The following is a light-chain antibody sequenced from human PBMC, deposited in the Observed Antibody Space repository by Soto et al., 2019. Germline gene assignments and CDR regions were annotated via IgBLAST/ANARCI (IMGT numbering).Light chain of an antibody. V-gene: IGLV2-23*01. J-gene: IGLJ1*01. CDR2: XXT. CDR1: TNDVANNKF. Sequence: QSALTQPASVSESPGQSITISCTGTTNDVANNKFVSWYQQSPGKAPKLLXXXXTXXQPGVXNRFPASNPGNTAPLTIPGLHRDDDADYYCCSFVDTGTYLFGSGTKATV. CDR3: CSFVDTGTYL.